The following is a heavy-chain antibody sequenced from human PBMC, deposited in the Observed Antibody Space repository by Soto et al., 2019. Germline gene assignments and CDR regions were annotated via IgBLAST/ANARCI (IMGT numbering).Heavy chain of an antibody. V-gene: IGHV4-59*08. CDR1: GGSISSYY. Sequence: SETLSLTCTVSGGSISSYYWSWIRQPPGKGLEWIGYIYYSGSTNYNPSLKSRVTISVDTSKNQFSLKLSSVTAADTAVYYCAGIPAMVYAQKPFDYWGQGTLVTVSS. J-gene: IGHJ4*02. D-gene: IGHD2-8*01. CDR2: IYYSGST. CDR3: AGIPAMVYAQKPFDY.